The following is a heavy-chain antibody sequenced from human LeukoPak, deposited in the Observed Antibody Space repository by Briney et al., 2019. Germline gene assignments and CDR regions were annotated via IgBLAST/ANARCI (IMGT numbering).Heavy chain of an antibody. Sequence: ASVKVSCKASGYTFTSYDINWVRQATGQGLEWMGWMNPNSGNTGYAQKFQGRVTMTRNTSISTAYMELSSLRSEDTAVYYCARGAAPFYYYYGSGSYPYPDYWGQGTLVTVSS. J-gene: IGHJ4*02. CDR1: GYTFTSYD. CDR3: ARGAAPFYYYYGSGSYPYPDY. D-gene: IGHD3-10*01. CDR2: MNPNSGNT. V-gene: IGHV1-8*01.